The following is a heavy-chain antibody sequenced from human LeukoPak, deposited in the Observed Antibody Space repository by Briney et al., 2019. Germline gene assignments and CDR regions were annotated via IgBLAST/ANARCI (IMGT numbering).Heavy chain of an antibody. CDR3: ARAGVGATTAFDY. Sequence: ASVKVSCKASGGTFSSYAISWVRQAPGQGLEWMGRIIPILGIANYAQKIQGRVTITADKSTSTAYMELSSLRSEDTAVYYCARAGVGATTAFDYWGQGTLVTVSS. V-gene: IGHV1-69*04. CDR1: GGTFSSYA. D-gene: IGHD1-26*01. CDR2: IIPILGIA. J-gene: IGHJ4*02.